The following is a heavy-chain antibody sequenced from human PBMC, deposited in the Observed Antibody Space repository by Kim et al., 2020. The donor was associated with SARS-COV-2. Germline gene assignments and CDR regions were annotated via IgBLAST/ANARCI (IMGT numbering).Heavy chain of an antibody. V-gene: IGHV4-59*01. CDR3: ARAPVADPYYFDY. J-gene: IGHJ4*02. Sequence: NPSLKSRVTISVDTSKNQFSLKLSSVTAADTAVYYCARAPVADPYYFDYWGQGTLVTVSS. D-gene: IGHD6-19*01.